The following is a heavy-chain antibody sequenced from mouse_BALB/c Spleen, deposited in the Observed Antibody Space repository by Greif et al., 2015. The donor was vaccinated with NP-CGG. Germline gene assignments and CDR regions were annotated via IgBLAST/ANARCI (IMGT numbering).Heavy chain of an antibody. CDR3: AGWGYDPPAWFAY. CDR1: GYTFTSYW. CDR2: IDPSDSYT. J-gene: IGHJ3*01. V-gene: IGHV1-69*02. D-gene: IGHD2-3*01. Sequence: VQLQQSGAELVKPGASVKLSCKASGYTFTSYWMHWVKQRPGQGLEWIGEIDPSDSYTNYNQKFKGKATLTVDKSSSTAYMQLSSRTSEDSAVYYCAGWGYDPPAWFAYWGQGTLVTVSA.